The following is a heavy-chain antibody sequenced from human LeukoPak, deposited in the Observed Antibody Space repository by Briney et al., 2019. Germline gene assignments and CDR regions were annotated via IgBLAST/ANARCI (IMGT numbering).Heavy chain of an antibody. CDR1: GYTFTGYD. CDR2: MNPNSGVT. V-gene: IGHV1-8*01. Sequence: ASVKVSFKASGYTFTGYDINWVRQASGQGLEWMGWMNPNSGVTGYAQKFQGRVSITRDSSISTAYMELSSLRSEDTAVYYCARGPIYPTSGDYPNYYFDYWGRGTLVTVSS. CDR3: ARGPIYPTSGDYPNYYFDY. J-gene: IGHJ4*02. D-gene: IGHD1-1*01.